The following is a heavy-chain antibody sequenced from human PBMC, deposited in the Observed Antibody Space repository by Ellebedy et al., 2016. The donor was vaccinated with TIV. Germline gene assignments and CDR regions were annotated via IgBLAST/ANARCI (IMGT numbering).Heavy chain of an antibody. V-gene: IGHV4-59*01. CDR1: GASINSY. CDR2: VYYSGKT. Sequence: MPSETLSLTCTVSGASINSYWNWIRQPPGRGLEYIGYVYYSGKTNYSPSLKDRVTISLDTSKSQFPLNLNSVTAADTAVYYCARKSLSNWPFDLWGRGTLVTVSS. J-gene: IGHJ2*01. CDR3: ARKSLSNWPFDL.